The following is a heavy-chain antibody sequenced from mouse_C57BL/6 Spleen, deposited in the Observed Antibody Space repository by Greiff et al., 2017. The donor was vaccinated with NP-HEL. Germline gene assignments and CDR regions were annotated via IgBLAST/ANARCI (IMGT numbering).Heavy chain of an antibody. J-gene: IGHJ4*01. Sequence: VQLQQSGAELVKPGASVKISCKASGYAFSSYWMNWVKQRPGKGLEWIGQIYPGDGDTNYNGKFKGKATLTAEKSSSTAYMQLSSLTSEDSAVYFCARELGHYAMDYWGQGTSVTVSS. CDR3: ARELGHYAMDY. CDR1: GYAFSSYW. D-gene: IGHD4-1*01. CDR2: IYPGDGDT. V-gene: IGHV1-80*01.